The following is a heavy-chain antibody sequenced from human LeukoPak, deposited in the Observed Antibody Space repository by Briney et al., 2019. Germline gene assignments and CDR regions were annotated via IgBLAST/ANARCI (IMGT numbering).Heavy chain of an antibody. CDR2: IYYSGST. Sequence: SETLSLTCTVSGGSISSYSWSWIRQPPGKGLEWIGYIYYSGSTNYNPSLKSRVTISVDTSKNQFSLKLSSVTAADTAVYYCARGPTAGDPFYYFDYWGQGTLATVSS. CDR3: ARGPTAGDPFYYFDY. CDR1: GGSISSYS. D-gene: IGHD6-13*01. J-gene: IGHJ4*02. V-gene: IGHV4-59*01.